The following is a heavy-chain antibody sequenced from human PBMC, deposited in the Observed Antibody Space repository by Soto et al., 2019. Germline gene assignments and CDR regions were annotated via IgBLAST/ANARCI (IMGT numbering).Heavy chain of an antibody. CDR3: AKLEGLHLGGGFDY. V-gene: IGHV3-23*01. CDR1: GFTFSSYA. CDR2: ISGSGGST. D-gene: IGHD3-16*01. Sequence: GGSLRLSCAASGFTFSSYAMSWVRQAPGKGLEWVSAISGSGGSTYYADSVKGRFTISRDNSKNTLYLQMNSLRAEDTTVYYCAKLEGLHLGGGFDYWGQGTLVTVSS. J-gene: IGHJ4*02.